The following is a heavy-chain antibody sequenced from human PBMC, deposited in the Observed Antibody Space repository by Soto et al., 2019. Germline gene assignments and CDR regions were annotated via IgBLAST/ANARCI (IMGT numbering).Heavy chain of an antibody. CDR3: ARDLAARRNWFDP. CDR1: GGSISSYY. V-gene: IGHV4-59*01. J-gene: IGHJ5*02. Sequence: PSETLSLTCTVSGGSISSYYWSWIRQPPGKGLEWIGYIYYSGSTNYNPSLKSRVTISVDTSKNQFSLKLSSVTAADTAVYYCARDLAARRNWFDPWGQGTLVTVSS. D-gene: IGHD6-6*01. CDR2: IYYSGST.